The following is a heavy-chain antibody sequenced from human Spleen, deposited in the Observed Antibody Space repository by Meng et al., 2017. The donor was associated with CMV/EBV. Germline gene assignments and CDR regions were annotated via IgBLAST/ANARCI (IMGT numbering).Heavy chain of an antibody. D-gene: IGHD2-8*01. Sequence: QVQLQESGPGLVKPSETLSLTCTVSGGSISSYYWSWIRQPAGKGLEWIGRIYTSGSTNYNPSLKSRVTMSVDTSKNQFSLKLSSVTAADTAVYYCAREYCTNGVCPPNWCDPWGQGTLVTVSS. CDR2: IYTSGST. J-gene: IGHJ5*02. CDR3: AREYCTNGVCPPNWCDP. CDR1: GGSISSYY. V-gene: IGHV4-4*07.